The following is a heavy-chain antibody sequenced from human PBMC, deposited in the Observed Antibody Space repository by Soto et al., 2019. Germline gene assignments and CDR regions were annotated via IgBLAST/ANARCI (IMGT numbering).Heavy chain of an antibody. J-gene: IGHJ4*02. Sequence: ASVKVSCKASGYTFTSYGISWVRQAPGQGLEWMGWISAYNGNTNYAQKLQGRVTMTTDTSTSTAYVELRGLRSDDTAVYYCARDWGYYYDSSGYYFDYWGQGTLVTVSS. V-gene: IGHV1-18*01. CDR1: GYTFTSYG. CDR2: ISAYNGNT. CDR3: ARDWGYYYDSSGYYFDY. D-gene: IGHD3-22*01.